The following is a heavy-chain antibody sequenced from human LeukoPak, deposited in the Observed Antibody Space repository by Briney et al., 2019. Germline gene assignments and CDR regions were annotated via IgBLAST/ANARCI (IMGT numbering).Heavy chain of an antibody. Sequence: ASVKVSCKASGYTFTSYGIIWVRQAPGQGLEWMGIINPSGGSTSYAQRFQGRVTMTRDTSTSTVYMELSSLRSEDTDVYYCARAGKTAMGAFDIWGQGTMVTVSS. CDR1: GYTFTSYG. J-gene: IGHJ3*02. D-gene: IGHD5-18*01. CDR3: ARAGKTAMGAFDI. CDR2: INPSGGST. V-gene: IGHV1-46*01.